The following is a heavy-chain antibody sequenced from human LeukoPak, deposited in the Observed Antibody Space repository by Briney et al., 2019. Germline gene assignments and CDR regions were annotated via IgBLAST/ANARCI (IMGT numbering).Heavy chain of an antibody. D-gene: IGHD2-2*01. Sequence: SETLSLTCTVSGGSFRSGSYYWGWIRQPPGKGLEWIGSIYYSGSTYYNPSLKSRVTISVDTSKNQFSLKLSSVTAADTAVYYCARVSRPYSSRDYWGQGTLVTVSS. V-gene: IGHV4-39*07. CDR2: IYYSGST. CDR1: GGSFRSGSYY. J-gene: IGHJ4*02. CDR3: ARVSRPYSSRDY.